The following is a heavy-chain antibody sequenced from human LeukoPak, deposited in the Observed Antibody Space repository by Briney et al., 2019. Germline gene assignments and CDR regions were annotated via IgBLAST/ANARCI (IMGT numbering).Heavy chain of an antibody. D-gene: IGHD3-22*01. Sequence: ASVKASCKASGHTFTGYYIHWVRQAPGQGLEWMGWINPNSDGTKYAQKFQGRVTMTRDMSTSTVYMELSSLRSEDTAVYYCARGAYDSSGHDAFDIWGQGTMVTVSS. V-gene: IGHV1-2*02. CDR2: INPNSDGT. CDR3: ARGAYDSSGHDAFDI. CDR1: GHTFTGYY. J-gene: IGHJ3*02.